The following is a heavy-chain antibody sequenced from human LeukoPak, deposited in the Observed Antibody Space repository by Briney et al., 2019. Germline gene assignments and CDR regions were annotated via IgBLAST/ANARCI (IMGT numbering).Heavy chain of an antibody. CDR3: ASGGHYVLDY. CDR1: GGSISSRPYY. Sequence: SETLSLTCFVSGGSISSRPYYWGWIRQPPGKGLEWIGSIYYSGSIYYNPSLLSRLTISLDTSKNQFSLNLTSVTAADTAVYYCASGGHYVLDYWGQGTLVTVSS. V-gene: IGHV4-39*07. CDR2: IYYSGSI. J-gene: IGHJ4*02. D-gene: IGHD4-23*01.